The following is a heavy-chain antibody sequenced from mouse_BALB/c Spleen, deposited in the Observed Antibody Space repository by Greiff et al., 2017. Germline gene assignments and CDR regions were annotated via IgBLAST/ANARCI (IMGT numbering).Heavy chain of an antibody. CDR1: GYTFTSYW. V-gene: IGHV1-69*02. Sequence: VQLQQPGAELVRPGASVKLSCKASGYTFTSYWINWVKQRPGQGLEWIGNIYPSDSYTNYNQKFKDKATLTVDKSSSTAYMQLSSPTSEDSAVYYCTRSRNDYAWCADWGKGTLGTVSA. D-gene: IGHD2-4*01. CDR3: TRSRNDYAWCAD. J-gene: IGHJ3*01. CDR2: IYPSDSYT.